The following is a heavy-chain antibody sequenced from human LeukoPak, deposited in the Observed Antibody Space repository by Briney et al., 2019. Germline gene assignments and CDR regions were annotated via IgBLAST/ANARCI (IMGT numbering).Heavy chain of an antibody. D-gene: IGHD3-3*01. V-gene: IGHV4-4*07. CDR2: IYSSGII. J-gene: IGHJ4*02. Sequence: SETRSLTCTVSGGSISSYYWSWIRQPAGKAPEWIGRIYSSGIINYNPSLKSRVTMSLDNSKNQLSLKLSYVTAADTAVYYCARDTGKSGYPDYWGQGTLVTVSS. CDR1: GGSISSYY. CDR3: ARDTGKSGYPDY.